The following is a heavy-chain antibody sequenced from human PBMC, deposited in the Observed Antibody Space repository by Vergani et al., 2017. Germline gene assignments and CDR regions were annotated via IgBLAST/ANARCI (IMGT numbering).Heavy chain of an antibody. J-gene: IGHJ4*02. CDR1: GGSISSGGYY. CDR3: ARGVGYCSGGSCYDY. Sequence: QVQLQESGPGLVKPSQTLSLTCTVSGGSISSGGYYWSWIRPHPGKGLEWIGYIYYSGSTYYNPSLKSRVTISVDTSKNQFSLKLSSVTAADTAVYYCARGVGYCSGGSCYDYWGQGTLVTVSS. V-gene: IGHV4-31*03. CDR2: IYYSGST. D-gene: IGHD2-15*01.